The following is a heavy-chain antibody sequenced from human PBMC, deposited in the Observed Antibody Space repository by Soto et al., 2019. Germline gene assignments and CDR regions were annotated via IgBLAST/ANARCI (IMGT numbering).Heavy chain of an antibody. CDR3: ARPALDYGGNSNWFDP. D-gene: IGHD4-17*01. V-gene: IGHV1-69*06. J-gene: IGHJ5*02. CDR1: GCTFSSYA. CDR2: IIPIFGTA. Sequence: ASVKVSCKASGCTFSSYAISWVRQAPGQGLEWMGGIIPIFGTANYAQKFQGRVTITADKSTSTAYMELSSLRSEDTAVYYCARPALDYGGNSNWFDPWGQGTLVTVSS.